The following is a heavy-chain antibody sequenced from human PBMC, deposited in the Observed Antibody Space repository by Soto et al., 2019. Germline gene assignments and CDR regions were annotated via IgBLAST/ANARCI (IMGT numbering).Heavy chain of an antibody. CDR3: ATTREAVVHLYHFDY. CDR2: MFHSGKT. CDR1: GGSVSDSVW. V-gene: IGHV4-4*02. Sequence: QVHLRESGPGLVKPSGTLTLTCDVSGGSVSDSVWWSWVRQAPGKGLEWIGEMFHSGKTYYNPSLKSRVTLSVDKSKNQVSLNLESVTAADTAIYYCATTREAVVHLYHFDYWGQGTLVTV. J-gene: IGHJ4*02. D-gene: IGHD6-19*01.